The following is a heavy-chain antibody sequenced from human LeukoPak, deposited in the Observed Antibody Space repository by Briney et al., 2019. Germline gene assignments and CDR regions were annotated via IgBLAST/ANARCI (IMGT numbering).Heavy chain of an antibody. CDR3: ARHLSGTAMAHYFDF. CDR1: GGSISSGSSS. V-gene: IGHV4-30-2*01. CDR2: TQHSGNT. Sequence: PSETLSLTCAVSGGSISSGSSSWNWLRQPPGKGLEWIGYTQHSGNTYYNPSLRSRVTISMDRSKNQFSLKLYSVTASDAAIYYCARHLSGTAMAHYFDFWGQGTLVTVSS. J-gene: IGHJ4*02. D-gene: IGHD5-18*01.